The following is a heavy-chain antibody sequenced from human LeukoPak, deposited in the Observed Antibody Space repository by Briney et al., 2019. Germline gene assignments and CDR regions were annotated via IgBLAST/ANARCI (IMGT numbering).Heavy chain of an antibody. Sequence: SETLSLTCTVSGGSISSSSYYWGWIRQPPGKGLEWIGSIYYSGSTYYNPSLKSRVTISVDTSKNQFSLKLSSVTAADTAVYYCARLHGDYLITFDYWGQGTLVTVSS. CDR1: GGSISSSSYY. D-gene: IGHD4-17*01. V-gene: IGHV4-39*01. J-gene: IGHJ4*02. CDR3: ARLHGDYLITFDY. CDR2: IYYSGST.